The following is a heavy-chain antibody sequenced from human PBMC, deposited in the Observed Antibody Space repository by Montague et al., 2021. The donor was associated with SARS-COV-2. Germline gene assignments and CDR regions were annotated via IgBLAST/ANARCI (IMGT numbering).Heavy chain of an antibody. CDR2: IYTSGST. CDR1: GGSISSGNYY. J-gene: IGHJ4*02. D-gene: IGHD1-26*01. CDR3: AREVGSYYDWRADS. Sequence: TLSLTCTVSGGSISSGNYYWSWIRQPAGKGLEWIGRIYTSGSTNYNPSLKSRVTISADTSKSQFSLKLSSMTAADTAVYYCAREVGSYYDWRADSWGQGTLVTVSS. V-gene: IGHV4-61*02.